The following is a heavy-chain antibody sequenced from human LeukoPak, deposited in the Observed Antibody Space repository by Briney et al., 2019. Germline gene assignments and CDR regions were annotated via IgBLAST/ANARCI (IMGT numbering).Heavy chain of an antibody. CDR2: TYYRSKWYN. D-gene: IGHD2-15*01. V-gene: IGHV6-1*01. Sequence: SQTLSLTCAISGDSVSSNSAAWNWIRQSPSRGLEWLGRTYYRSKWYNDYAVSVKSRITINPDTSKNQFSLQLNSVTPEDTAVYYCARDIVVLEHSFFWFDPWGQGTLVTVSS. J-gene: IGHJ5*02. CDR1: GDSVSSNSAA. CDR3: ARDIVVLEHSFFWFDP.